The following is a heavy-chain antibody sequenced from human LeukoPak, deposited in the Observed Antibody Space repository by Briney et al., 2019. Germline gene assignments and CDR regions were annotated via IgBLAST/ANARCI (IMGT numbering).Heavy chain of an antibody. CDR3: AKGSQYNILTGFIVGAMDDFDY. Sequence: GGSLRLSCAASRFTFSNYVMHWVRQAPGKGLEWVAVISYDGSDKYYADSVKGRFTISRDNSKNTLYLQMNSLRAEDTAVYYCAKGSQYNILTGFIVGAMDDFDYWGQGTLVTVSS. J-gene: IGHJ4*02. D-gene: IGHD3-9*01. V-gene: IGHV3-30*18. CDR1: RFTFSNYV. CDR2: ISYDGSDK.